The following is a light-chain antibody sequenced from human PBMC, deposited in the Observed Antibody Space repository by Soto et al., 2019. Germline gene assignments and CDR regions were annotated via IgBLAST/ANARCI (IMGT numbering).Light chain of an antibody. CDR1: SSDVGGYNY. CDR2: EVS. Sequence: QSALTRPASVSGSPGQSITISCTGTSSDVGGYNYVSWYQQHPGKAPKLMIYEVSNRPSGVSNRFSGSKSGNTASLTISGLQAEDEADYYCSSYTRSSFYVFGTGTKVTVL. J-gene: IGLJ1*01. CDR3: SSYTRSSFYV. V-gene: IGLV2-14*01.